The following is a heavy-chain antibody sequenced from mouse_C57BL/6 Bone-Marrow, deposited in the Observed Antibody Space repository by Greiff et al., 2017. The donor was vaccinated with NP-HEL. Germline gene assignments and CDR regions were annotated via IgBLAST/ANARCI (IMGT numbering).Heavy chain of an antibody. Sequence: QVHVKQSGAELVRPGASVTLSCKASGYTFTDYEMHWVKQTPVHGLEWIGAIDPETGGTAYNQKFKGKAILTADKSSSTTYMELRSLTSEDSAVYYYKRVEGLQDYFDYWGQGTTLTVSS. CDR1: GYTFTDYE. J-gene: IGHJ2*01. CDR3: KRVEGLQDYFDY. CDR2: IDPETGGT. V-gene: IGHV1-15*01. D-gene: IGHD2-4*01.